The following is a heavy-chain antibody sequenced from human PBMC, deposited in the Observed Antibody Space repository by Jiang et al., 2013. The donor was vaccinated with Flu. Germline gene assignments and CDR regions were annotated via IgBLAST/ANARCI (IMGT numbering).Heavy chain of an antibody. J-gene: IGHJ4*02. D-gene: IGHD5-12*01. CDR2: IYYSGST. CDR3: ASGGGYDYGTFDY. V-gene: IGHV4-59*01. Sequence: GPGLVKPSETLSLTCTVSGGSISSYYWSWIRQPPGKGLEWIGYIYYSGSTNYNPSLKSRVTISVDTSKNQFSLKLSSVTAADTAVYYCASGGGYDYGTFDYWGQGTLVTVSS. CDR1: GGSISSYY.